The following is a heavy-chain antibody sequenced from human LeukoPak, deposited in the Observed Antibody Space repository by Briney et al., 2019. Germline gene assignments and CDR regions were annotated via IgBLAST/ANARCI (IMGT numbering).Heavy chain of an antibody. Sequence: ASVKVSCKASGYTFTSYGISWVRQAPGQGLEWMGWISAYNGNTNYAQKLQGRVTMTTDTSTSTAYMELRSLRSDDTAVYYCARVTLFHCSGGSCSYYGMDVWGQGTTVTVSS. J-gene: IGHJ6*02. CDR1: GYTFTSYG. V-gene: IGHV1-18*01. CDR2: ISAYNGNT. CDR3: ARVTLFHCSGGSCSYYGMDV. D-gene: IGHD2-15*01.